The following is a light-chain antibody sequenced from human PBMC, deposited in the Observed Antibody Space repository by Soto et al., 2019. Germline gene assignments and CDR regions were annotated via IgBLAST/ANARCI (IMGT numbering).Light chain of an antibody. J-gene: IGLJ2*01. CDR3: SSYAGFKNVI. Sequence: QSALTQPPSASGSPGQSVTISCTGTSSDVGGYDYVSWYQQQSGKAPKLIIYEVTKRPSGVPDRFSGSKSGNTASLTVSGIQAEDEADYYCSSYAGFKNVIFGAGTNLTVL. CDR1: SSDVGGYDY. CDR2: EVT. V-gene: IGLV2-8*01.